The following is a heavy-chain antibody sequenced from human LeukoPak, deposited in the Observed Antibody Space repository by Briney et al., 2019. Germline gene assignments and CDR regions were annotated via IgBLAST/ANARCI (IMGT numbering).Heavy chain of an antibody. Sequence: SVKVSCKASGGTLSSYAISWVRQAPGQGLEWMGRIIPILGIANYAQKFQGRVTITADKSTSTAYMELSSLRSEDTAVYYCASPGGHCTNGVCYRSYYYYGMDVWGQGTTVTVSS. CDR2: IIPILGIA. D-gene: IGHD2-8*01. CDR3: ASPGGHCTNGVCYRSYYYYGMDV. V-gene: IGHV1-69*04. CDR1: GGTLSSYA. J-gene: IGHJ6*02.